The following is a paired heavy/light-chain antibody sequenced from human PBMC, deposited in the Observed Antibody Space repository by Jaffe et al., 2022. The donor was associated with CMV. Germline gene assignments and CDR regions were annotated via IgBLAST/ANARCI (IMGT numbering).Heavy chain of an antibody. CDR3: VRDVGSRGSFYKGDFDY. V-gene: IGHV3-33*08. Sequence: QVQLVESGGGVVQPGNSLTISCAAYGFTFSHHGMHWVRQTPGKGLEWVALIWDDGSNNYYADSVKGRFTISRDNSKNTVYLQMNSLRAEDTAVYFCVRDVGSRGSFYKGDFDYWGQGVLVTVSS. CDR1: GFTFSHHG. D-gene: IGHD3-10*01. J-gene: IGHJ4*02. CDR2: IWDDGSNN.
Light chain of an antibody. Sequence: QSALTQPASVSGSPGQSITISCTGTSSDIGTYNYVSWYQQHPGRAPKLMVYDVTNRPSGVSNRFSGSKSGNTASLTISGLQAEDEADYYCSSYTSTTNTRVFGGGTKLTVL. CDR2: DVT. CDR1: SSDIGTYNY. J-gene: IGLJ3*02. V-gene: IGLV2-14*01. CDR3: SSYTSTTNTRV.